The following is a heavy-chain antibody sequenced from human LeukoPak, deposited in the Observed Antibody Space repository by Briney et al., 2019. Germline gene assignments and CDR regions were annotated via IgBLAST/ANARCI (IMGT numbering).Heavy chain of an antibody. Sequence: GGSLRLSCADSGFTFSGYAMSWVRQAPGEGLEWVSAISGSGGSTYYADSVKGRFTISRDNSKNTLYLQMNSLRAEDTAVYYCAKFTVVVVAATLDYFDYWGQGTLVTVSS. D-gene: IGHD2-15*01. CDR2: ISGSGGST. J-gene: IGHJ4*02. CDR3: AKFTVVVVAATLDYFDY. CDR1: GFTFSGYA. V-gene: IGHV3-23*01.